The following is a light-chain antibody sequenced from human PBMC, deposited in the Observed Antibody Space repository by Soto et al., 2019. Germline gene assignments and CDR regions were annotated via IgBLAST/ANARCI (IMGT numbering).Light chain of an antibody. CDR1: SSDVGAYNY. CDR3: TSYTTSSTWV. Sequence: QSALTQPASVSGSPGQSITISCTGTSSDVGAYNYVSWYQQHPGKAPKLMICEVTNRPSGVSNRFSGSKSGNTASLTISGLQAEDEAVYHCTSYTTSSTWVFGGGTKVTVL. V-gene: IGLV2-14*01. J-gene: IGLJ3*02. CDR2: EVT.